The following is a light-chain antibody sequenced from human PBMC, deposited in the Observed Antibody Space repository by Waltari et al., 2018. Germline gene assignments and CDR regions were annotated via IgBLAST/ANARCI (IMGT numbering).Light chain of an antibody. CDR2: DTS. CDR3: QQHLSAGRT. J-gene: IGKJ2*01. Sequence: EIVLTQSPGTLSLSPGERATLSCRASESVRSNYIAWYQQKPGQAPRLLIYDTSTRATGIPDRFSGSGSGRDYTLTISSLQPEDVAVYYCQQHLSAGRTFGQGTKLEIK. CDR1: ESVRSNY. V-gene: IGKV3-20*01.